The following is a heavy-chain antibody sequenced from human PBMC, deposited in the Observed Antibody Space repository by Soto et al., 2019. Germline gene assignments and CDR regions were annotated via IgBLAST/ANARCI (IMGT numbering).Heavy chain of an antibody. V-gene: IGHV4-61*08. D-gene: IGHD4-17*01. CDR2: FNYSGST. J-gene: IGHJ4*02. CDR3: ARLGLVATYVDNNDYGDPGFPELLDY. CDR1: GGSISSGGYY. Sequence: SETLSLTCTVSGGSISSGGYYWIRIRQDQGKGLDGISYFNYSGSTNYNPSLKSRVTISVDTSKNQFSLKLSSVTAADTAVYYCARLGLVATYVDNNDYGDPGFPELLDYWGQGTLVTVSS.